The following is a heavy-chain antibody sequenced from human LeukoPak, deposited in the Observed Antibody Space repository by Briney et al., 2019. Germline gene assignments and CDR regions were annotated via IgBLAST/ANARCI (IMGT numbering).Heavy chain of an antibody. CDR3: AKGSYYDSSGSFYFDY. Sequence: SGGSLRLSCAASGFTFSSYAMSWVRQAPGKGLEWVSGISGSGDKTYYADSVKGRFTISRDNSKNTLYVQVNSLGTEDTAAYYCAKGSYYDSSGSFYFDYWGQGTLVTVSS. V-gene: IGHV3-23*01. CDR1: GFTFSSYA. CDR2: ISGSGDKT. J-gene: IGHJ4*02. D-gene: IGHD3-22*01.